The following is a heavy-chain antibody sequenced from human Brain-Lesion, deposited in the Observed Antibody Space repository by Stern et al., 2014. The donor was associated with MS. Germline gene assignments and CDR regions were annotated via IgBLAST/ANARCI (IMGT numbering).Heavy chain of an antibody. Sequence: QLVESGGDLVQPGRSLRLSCAAFGFTFDDYAMHWVRQAPGKGLEWVAGISWNSCTICYADSVKGRFTTSRDNAYSSLYLQMNSLRPEDTALYYCARDITGSSAYFAYWGQGTLVTVSS. J-gene: IGHJ4*02. CDR3: ARDITGSSAYFAY. V-gene: IGHV3-9*01. D-gene: IGHD1-14*01. CDR1: GFTFDDYA. CDR2: ISWNSCTI.